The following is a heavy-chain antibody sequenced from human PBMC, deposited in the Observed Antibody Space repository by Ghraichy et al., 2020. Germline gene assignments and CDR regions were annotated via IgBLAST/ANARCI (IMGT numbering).Heavy chain of an antibody. V-gene: IGHV4-59*01. CDR1: GGSISSYY. CDR3: ARDYGDYDGYNWFDP. CDR2: IYYSGST. J-gene: IGHJ5*02. D-gene: IGHD4-17*01. Sequence: SETLSLTCTVSGGSISSYYWSWIRQPPGKGLEWIGYIYYSGSTNYNPSLKSRVTISVDTSKNQFSLKLSSVTAADTAVYYCARDYGDYDGYNWFDPWGQGTLVTISS.